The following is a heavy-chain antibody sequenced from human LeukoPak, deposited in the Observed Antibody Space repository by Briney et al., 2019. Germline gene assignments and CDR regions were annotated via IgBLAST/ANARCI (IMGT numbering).Heavy chain of an antibody. V-gene: IGHV3-48*03. J-gene: IGHJ4*02. Sequence: GGSLRLSCAASGFTFSSYEMNWVRQAPGKGLEWVSCISISGSTIYYADSVKGRFTISRGNAKNSLYLQMNSLRAEDTAVYYCAGFDYYGSESYYNHFDSWGQGTLVTVSS. D-gene: IGHD3-10*01. CDR3: AGFDYYGSESYYNHFDS. CDR2: ISISGSTI. CDR1: GFTFSSYE.